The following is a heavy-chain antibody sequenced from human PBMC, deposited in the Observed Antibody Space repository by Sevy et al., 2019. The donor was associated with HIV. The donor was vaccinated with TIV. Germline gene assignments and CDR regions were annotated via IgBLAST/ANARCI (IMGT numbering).Heavy chain of an antibody. J-gene: IGHJ3*02. D-gene: IGHD3-9*01. CDR2: IYHDGST. CDR3: SGFGRLIIINDDTFEI. V-gene: IGHV4-38-2*02. CDR1: GYSISSAYS. Sequence: SETLSLTCTVSGYSISSAYSWGWIRQPPGKGLEWIANIYHDGSTYYNPSLNSRVTISIDTSKNQFSLKLCSVTAADTAVYYCSGFGRLIIINDDTFEIWGQGTMVTVSS.